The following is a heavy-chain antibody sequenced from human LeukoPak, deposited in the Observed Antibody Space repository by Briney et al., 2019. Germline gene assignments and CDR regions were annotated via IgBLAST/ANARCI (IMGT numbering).Heavy chain of an antibody. V-gene: IGHV4-61*02. CDR2: IYTSGST. Sequence: PSETLSLTCTVSGGSISSGSYYWSWIRQPAGKGLEWIGRIYTSGSTNYNPSLKSRVTISVDTSKNQFSLKLSSVTAADTAVYYCARDEERITIFGVVTMRGFDPWGQGTLVTVSS. CDR1: GGSISSGSYY. CDR3: ARDEERITIFGVVTMRGFDP. J-gene: IGHJ5*02. D-gene: IGHD3-3*01.